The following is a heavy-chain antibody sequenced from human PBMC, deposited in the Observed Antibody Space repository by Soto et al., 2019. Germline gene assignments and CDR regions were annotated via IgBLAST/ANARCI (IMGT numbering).Heavy chain of an antibody. CDR3: VKDARSRMIPVVVTD. V-gene: IGHV3-9*01. CDR2: ISWNSGSI. J-gene: IGHJ4*02. CDR1: GFTFDDYA. Sequence: GGSLRLCCAASGFTFDDYAMHWVRQVPGKGLEWVSGISWNSGSIAYADSVKGRFTISRDNAKNSLYLQMNNLRAEDTALYYCVKDARSRMIPVVVTDWGQGTLVTVSS. D-gene: IGHD3-22*01.